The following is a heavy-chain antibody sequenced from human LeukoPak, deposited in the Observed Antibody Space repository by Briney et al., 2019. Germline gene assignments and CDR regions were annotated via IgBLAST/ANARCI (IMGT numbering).Heavy chain of an antibody. J-gene: IGHJ4*02. Sequence: GGSLRLSCAASGFTFSSYAVSWVRQAPGKGLEWVSAISGSGGSTYYADSVKGRFTISRDNSKNTLYLQMNSLRAEDTAVYYCAKQGDSGYAPGWGQGTLVTVSS. CDR2: ISGSGGST. D-gene: IGHD5-12*01. V-gene: IGHV3-23*01. CDR1: GFTFSSYA. CDR3: AKQGDSGYAPG.